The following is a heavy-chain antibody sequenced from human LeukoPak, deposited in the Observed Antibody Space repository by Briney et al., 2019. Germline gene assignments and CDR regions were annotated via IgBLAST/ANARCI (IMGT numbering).Heavy chain of an antibody. Sequence: GGSLRLSCAASGFTFSSYSMNWVRQAPGKGLEWVLSISSSSSYIYYADSVKGRFTISRDNAKNSLYLQMNSLRAEDTAVYYCARRGYCSSTSCYDENFDYWGQGTLVTVSS. J-gene: IGHJ4*02. CDR3: ARRGYCSSTSCYDENFDY. CDR1: GFTFSSYS. V-gene: IGHV3-21*01. CDR2: ISSSSSYI. D-gene: IGHD2-2*01.